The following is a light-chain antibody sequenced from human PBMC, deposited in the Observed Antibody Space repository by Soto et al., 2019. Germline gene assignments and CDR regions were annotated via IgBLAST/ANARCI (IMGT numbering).Light chain of an antibody. J-gene: IGLJ1*01. V-gene: IGLV2-8*01. CDR1: SSDVGGYDS. CDR2: DVD. Sequence: QSVLTQPRSACWSPGHSVAISCSGTSSDVGGYDSVSWYQHHPGKVPKLIIFDVDKWPSGVPDRFSGFKSGNTASLTVSGLRAEDEADYYCSSYAGSNNFVFGTGTKVTVL. CDR3: SSYAGSNNFV.